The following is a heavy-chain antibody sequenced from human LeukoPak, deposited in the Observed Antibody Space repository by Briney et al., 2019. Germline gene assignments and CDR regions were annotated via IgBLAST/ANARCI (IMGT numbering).Heavy chain of an antibody. D-gene: IGHD6-13*01. V-gene: IGHV3-53*01. J-gene: IGHJ4*02. CDR3: ARGPRYSFY. CDR1: GFIVSHNY. CDR2: IYIDGTT. Sequence: GGFLRLSCAASGFIVSHNYMTWVRQAPGKGLEWISVIYIDGTTYYADSVKGRFTTSRDQANNTLYLQMNTLRDEDTAVYYCARGPRYSFYWGQGTLVSVSS.